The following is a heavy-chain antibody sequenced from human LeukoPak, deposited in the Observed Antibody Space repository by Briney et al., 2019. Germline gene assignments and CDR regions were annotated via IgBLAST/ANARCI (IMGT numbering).Heavy chain of an antibody. V-gene: IGHV3-30*18. Sequence: GGSLRLSCAASGFTFSSYGMHWVRQAPGKGLEWVAVISYDGSNKYYADSVKGRFTISRDNSKNTLYLQMNSLRAEDTAVYYCAKDRYSSSWSRIDYRGQGTLVTVSS. CDR2: ISYDGSNK. CDR1: GFTFSSYG. CDR3: AKDRYSSSWSRIDY. D-gene: IGHD6-13*01. J-gene: IGHJ4*02.